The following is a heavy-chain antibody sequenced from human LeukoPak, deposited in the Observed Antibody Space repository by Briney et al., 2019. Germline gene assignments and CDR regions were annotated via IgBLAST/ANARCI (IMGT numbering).Heavy chain of an antibody. CDR2: INHSGST. CDR1: GGSFSGYY. D-gene: IGHD4-17*01. J-gene: IGHJ4*02. CDR3: ARGHYGDYEIIDY. V-gene: IGHV4-34*01. Sequence: SETLSLTCAVYGGSFSGYYWSWIRQPPGKGLEWIGEINHSGSTTYNPSLKSRVTISVDTSKNQFSLKLSSVTAADTAVYYCARGHYGDYEIIDYWGQGTLVTVSS.